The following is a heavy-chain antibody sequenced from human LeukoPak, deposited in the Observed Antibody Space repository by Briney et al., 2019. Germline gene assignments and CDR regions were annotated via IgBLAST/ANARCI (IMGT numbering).Heavy chain of an antibody. D-gene: IGHD1-20*01. CDR1: GGSFSGYY. J-gene: IGHJ4*02. CDR3: ATYLIRYHWKGGNFDY. V-gene: IGHV4-34*01. Sequence: SETLSLTCAVYGGSFSGYYWSWIRQPPGKGLEWIGEINHSGSTNYNPSLKSRVTISVDTSKNQFSLKLSSVTAADTAVYYCATYLIRYHWKGGNFDYWGQGTLVTVSS. CDR2: INHSGST.